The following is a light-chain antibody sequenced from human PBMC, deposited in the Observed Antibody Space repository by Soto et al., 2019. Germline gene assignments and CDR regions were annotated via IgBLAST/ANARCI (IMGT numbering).Light chain of an antibody. V-gene: IGKV2-24*01. CDR1: RSLVANDGNAY. CDR2: KVS. CDR3: MQATQLRT. J-gene: IGKJ5*01. Sequence: VLTQTPLLSPVTLGQPASISCRSSRSLVANDGNAYLTWLHQRPGQPPRPLIYKVSQRLSGVPDRFSGSGAGTDFTLHISRVEAEDVGTYFCMQATQLRTFGQGTRLEIK.